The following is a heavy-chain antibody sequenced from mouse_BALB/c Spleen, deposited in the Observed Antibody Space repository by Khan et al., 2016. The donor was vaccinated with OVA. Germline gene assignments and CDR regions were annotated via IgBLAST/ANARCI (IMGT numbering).Heavy chain of an antibody. CDR3: ARRSV. V-gene: IGHV3-2*02. CDR2: ITYSGST. Sequence: EVQLQESGPGLVKPSQSLSLTCTVTGYSITSDYAWNWIRQFPGNKLEWMGYITYSGSTSYNPSLKSRISITRDTSKKQFFLQLNSVTTEDTATYFCARRSVWGAGTTVTVSS. J-gene: IGHJ1*01. CDR1: GYSITSDYA.